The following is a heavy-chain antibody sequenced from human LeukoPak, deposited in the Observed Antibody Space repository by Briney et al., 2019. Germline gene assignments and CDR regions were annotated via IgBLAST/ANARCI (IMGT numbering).Heavy chain of an antibody. CDR1: GFTFSSYA. CDR3: ARGPLRLGELSLWDDFDY. V-gene: IGHV3-30*04. CDR2: ISYDGSNK. J-gene: IGHJ4*02. D-gene: IGHD3-16*02. Sequence: GGSLRLSCAASGFTFSSYAMHWVRQAPGKGLEWVAVISYDGSNKYYADSVKGRFTISRDNSKNTLYLQMNSLRADDTAVYYCARGPLRLGELSLWDDFDYWGQGTLVTVSS.